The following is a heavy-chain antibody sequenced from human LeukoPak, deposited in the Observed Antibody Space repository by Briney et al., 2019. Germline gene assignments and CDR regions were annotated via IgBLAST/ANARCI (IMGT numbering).Heavy chain of an antibody. CDR3: ARMWAYYYYMDV. D-gene: IGHD1-26*01. V-gene: IGHV3-23*01. CDR1: GFTFNSTFSDYY. CDR2: ISGSGGST. J-gene: IGHJ6*03. Sequence: PGGSLRLSCAASGFTFNSTFSDYYMNWIRQAPGKGLEWVSAISGSGGSTYYADSVKGRFTISRDNSKNTLYLQMNSLRAEDTAVYYCARMWAYYYYMDVWGKGTTVTVSS.